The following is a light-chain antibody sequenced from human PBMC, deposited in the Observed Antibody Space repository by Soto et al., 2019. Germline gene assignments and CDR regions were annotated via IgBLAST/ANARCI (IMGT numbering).Light chain of an antibody. CDR3: QQRSEWPLCT. CDR1: QSVCSY. CDR2: DVS. J-gene: IGKJ2*02. Sequence: EVILTQSPGTLSLSPGDRATLSCRASQSVCSYLAWYQQKPGQAPRVLIYDVSNRATGIPARFSGSGSGTDFTLTISSLEPEDFAVYFRQQRSEWPLCTFGQGTKLEIK. V-gene: IGKV3-11*01.